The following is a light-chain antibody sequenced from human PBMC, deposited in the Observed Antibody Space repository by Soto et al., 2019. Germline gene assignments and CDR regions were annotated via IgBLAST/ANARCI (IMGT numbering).Light chain of an antibody. J-gene: IGKJ2*01. CDR1: QSVSSSY. CDR2: GAS. Sequence: EIVLTQSPGTLSLSPGERATLSCRASQSVSSSYLAWYQQKPGQAPRLLIYGASSRATGIPDRFSGSGSGTDFTRPISRLEPEDFAVYYCQQYGSSPPMYTFGQGTKLEIK. CDR3: QQYGSSPPMYT. V-gene: IGKV3-20*01.